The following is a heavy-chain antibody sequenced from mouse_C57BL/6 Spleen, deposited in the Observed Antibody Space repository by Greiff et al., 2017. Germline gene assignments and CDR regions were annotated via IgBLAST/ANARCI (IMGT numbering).Heavy chain of an antibody. CDR3: ARNWDGYAMDY. D-gene: IGHD4-1*01. CDR1: GYTFTSYG. V-gene: IGHV1-81*01. J-gene: IGHJ4*01. CDR2: IYPRSGNT. Sequence: VQLQQSGAELARPGASVKLSCKASGYTFTSYGISWVKQRTGQGLEWIGEIYPRSGNTYYNEKFKGKDTLTADKSSSTAYMELRSLTSEDSAVYFCARNWDGYAMDYWGQGTSVTVSS.